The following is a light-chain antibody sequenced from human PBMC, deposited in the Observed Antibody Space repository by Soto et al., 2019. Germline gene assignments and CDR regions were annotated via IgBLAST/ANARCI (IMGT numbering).Light chain of an antibody. Sequence: EIVLTQSPATLSLSPGERATLSCRASQSVSSYLAWYQQKPGQAPRLLIYDASNRATGIPARFSGSGSGTDFTLTISSLEPEDFAVYYCQQRSNWPPWTFXQGTKADI. CDR2: DAS. CDR1: QSVSSY. J-gene: IGKJ1*01. V-gene: IGKV3-11*01. CDR3: QQRSNWPPWT.